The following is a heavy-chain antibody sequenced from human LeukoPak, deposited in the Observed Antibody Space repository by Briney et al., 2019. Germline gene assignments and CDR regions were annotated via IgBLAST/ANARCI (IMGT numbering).Heavy chain of an antibody. CDR1: GYTFTSYG. Sequence: GASVKVSCKASGYTFTSYGISWVRQAPGQGLEWMGWISAYNGNTNYAQKLQGRVTMTTDTSTSTAYMELRSLRSDDTAVYYCARDRSAYYGSGGYFDYWGQGTLVTVSS. J-gene: IGHJ4*02. V-gene: IGHV1-18*01. CDR2: ISAYNGNT. D-gene: IGHD3-10*01. CDR3: ARDRSAYYGSGGYFDY.